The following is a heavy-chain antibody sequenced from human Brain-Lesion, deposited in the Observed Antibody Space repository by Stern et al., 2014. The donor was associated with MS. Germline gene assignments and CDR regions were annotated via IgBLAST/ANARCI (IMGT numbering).Heavy chain of an antibody. J-gene: IGHJ1*01. CDR3: AKWPHHIAVAGTRYFQH. D-gene: IGHD6-19*01. CDR1: GFSFSTYA. CDR2: ISGRGGPT. Sequence: VQLVESGGGLVQPGGSLRLSCAASGFSFSTYAMSWVRQTPGKGLQWVSGISGRGGPTYYADSVKGRFTISRDNSKKTLYLQMDSLRADDTAVYYCAKWPHHIAVAGTRYFQHWGQGTLVTVSS. V-gene: IGHV3-23*04.